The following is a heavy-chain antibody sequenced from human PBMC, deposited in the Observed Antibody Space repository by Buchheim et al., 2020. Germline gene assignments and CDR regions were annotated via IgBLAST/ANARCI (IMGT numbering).Heavy chain of an antibody. V-gene: IGHV4-4*02. CDR3: AASSGWYRIDS. J-gene: IGHJ4*02. D-gene: IGHD6-19*01. CDR1: GDSISNGHW. CDR2: VHQSGST. Sequence: QLQLQESGPGLVKPSETLSLTCAVSGDSISNGHWWTWVRQPPGKGPEWIGEVHQSGSTNSNPSLKSRVTISVDKSKNQFSLNLSSVTAADTAVYYCAASSGWYRIDSWGQGTL.